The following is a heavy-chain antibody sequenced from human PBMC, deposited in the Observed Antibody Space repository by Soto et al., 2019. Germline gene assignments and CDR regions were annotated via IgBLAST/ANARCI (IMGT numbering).Heavy chain of an antibody. V-gene: IGHV1-46*03. Sequence: ASVKVSCKASGYSFTNYNIHWVRQAPGQGLEWMGVISPSGGSTSYAQKFQTRVTMTRDTSTSTVYMELSSLRSEDTAVYYCAREILETDFWGQGTLVTVSS. J-gene: IGHJ4*02. CDR1: GYSFTNYN. CDR2: ISPSGGST. D-gene: IGHD1-1*01. CDR3: AREILETDF.